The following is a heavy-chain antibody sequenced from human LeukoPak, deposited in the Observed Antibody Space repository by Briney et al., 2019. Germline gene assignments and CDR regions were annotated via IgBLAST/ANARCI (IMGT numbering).Heavy chain of an antibody. V-gene: IGHV3-7*01. J-gene: IGHJ6*02. D-gene: IGHD5-18*01. Sequence: PGGSLRLSCVVSGFTFSSYWMSWVRQAPGKGLEWVANIKQDGSEKYYVDSVKGRFTISRDNAKNSLYLQVNSLRAEDTAVYYCARDAVDTANAVWGQGTTVTVSS. CDR2: IKQDGSEK. CDR3: ARDAVDTANAV. CDR1: GFTFSSYW.